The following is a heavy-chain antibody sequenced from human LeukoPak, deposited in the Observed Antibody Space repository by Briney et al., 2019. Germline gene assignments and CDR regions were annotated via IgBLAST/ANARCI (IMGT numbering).Heavy chain of an antibody. J-gene: IGHJ4*02. Sequence: PSETLSLTCTVSGGSISSSSYYWGWIRQPPGKGLEWIGSIYYSGSTYYNPSPKSRVTISVDTSKNQFSLKLSSVTAADTAVYYCARHDAILTGYHFDYWGQGTLVTVSS. CDR2: IYYSGST. D-gene: IGHD3-9*01. V-gene: IGHV4-39*01. CDR3: ARHDAILTGYHFDY. CDR1: GGSISSSSYY.